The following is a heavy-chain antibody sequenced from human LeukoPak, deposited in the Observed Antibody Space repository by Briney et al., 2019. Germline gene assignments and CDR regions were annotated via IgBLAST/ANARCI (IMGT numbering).Heavy chain of an antibody. Sequence: GGSLRLSCAASGFTFSSYGMHWVRQAPGKGLEWVAVISYDGSNKYYADSVKGRFTISRDNAKNSLYLQMNRLRAEDTAVYYCARDPGYCSGGSCQYYYYYYMDVWGKGTTVTVSS. CDR3: ARDPGYCSGGSCQYYYYYYMDV. V-gene: IGHV3-30*03. CDR1: GFTFSSYG. J-gene: IGHJ6*03. D-gene: IGHD2-15*01. CDR2: ISYDGSNK.